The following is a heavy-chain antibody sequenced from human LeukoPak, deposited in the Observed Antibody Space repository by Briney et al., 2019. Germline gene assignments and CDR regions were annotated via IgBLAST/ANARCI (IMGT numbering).Heavy chain of an antibody. Sequence: GGSLRLSCAAPGFTFSSYWMSWVRQAPGKGLEWVANIKQDGSEKYYVDSVKGRFTISRDNAKNSLYLQMNSLRAEDTAVYYCARDRAGDDYWGQGTLVTVSS. CDR3: ARDRAGDDY. CDR2: IKQDGSEK. J-gene: IGHJ4*02. V-gene: IGHV3-7*01. CDR1: GFTFSSYW. D-gene: IGHD7-27*01.